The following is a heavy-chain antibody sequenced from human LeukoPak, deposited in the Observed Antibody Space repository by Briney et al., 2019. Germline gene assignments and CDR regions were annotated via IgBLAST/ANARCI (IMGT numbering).Heavy chain of an antibody. J-gene: IGHJ4*02. V-gene: IGHV4-61*02. D-gene: IGHD3-10*01. CDR3: ARGWAQYYYGSGNSN. Sequence: SETLSLTCTVSGGSISSGSYYWSWIRQPAGKGLEWIGRIYTSGSTNYNPSLKSRVTISVDTSKNQFSLKLSSVTAADTAVYYCARGWAQYYYGSGNSNWGQGTLVTVSS. CDR2: IYTSGST. CDR1: GGSISSGSYY.